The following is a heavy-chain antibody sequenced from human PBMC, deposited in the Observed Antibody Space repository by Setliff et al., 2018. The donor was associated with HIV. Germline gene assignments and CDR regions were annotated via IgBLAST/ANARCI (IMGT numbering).Heavy chain of an antibody. CDR3: GGNGYYSIDY. CDR2: IYHSGST. CDR1: GGSISSSNW. Sequence: SETLSLTCAVSGGSISSSNWWRWVRQPPGKGLEWIGEIYHSGSTKYKSSLKSRVTRSVDKSKSQFSLKLNSVTAADTAVYYCGGNGYYSIDYWGQGTLVTVSS. J-gene: IGHJ4*02. V-gene: IGHV4-4*02. D-gene: IGHD3-22*01.